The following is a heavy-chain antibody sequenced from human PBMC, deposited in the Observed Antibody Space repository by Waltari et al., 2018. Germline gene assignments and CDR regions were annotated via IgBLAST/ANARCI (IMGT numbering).Heavy chain of an antibody. CDR1: GGSISSSSYY. V-gene: IGHV4-39*01. CDR3: ARQVDIAALGNWFDP. D-gene: IGHD6-6*01. Sequence: QLQLQESGPGLVKPSETLSLTCTVSGGSISSSSYYWGWIRQPPGKGLEWIGSIYYSGSTYYNPSLKSRVTISVDTSKNQFSLKLSSVTAADTAVYYCARQVDIAALGNWFDPWGQGTLVTVSS. CDR2: IYYSGST. J-gene: IGHJ5*02.